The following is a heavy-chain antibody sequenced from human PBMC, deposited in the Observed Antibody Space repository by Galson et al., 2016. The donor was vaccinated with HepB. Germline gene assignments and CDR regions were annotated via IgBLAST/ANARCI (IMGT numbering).Heavy chain of an antibody. CDR1: GVSISRYY. CDR3: ASERAEPGSYYQYGMDV. CDR2: ISYSGRT. V-gene: IGHV4-59*01. Sequence: SETLSLTCSVSGVSISRYYWSWIRQAPGKGLEWIGYISYSGRTNYTPSLKRRVTISIDTSKNQFSLKLSSVTTADTAVYYCASERAEPGSYYQYGMDVWGQGTTVTVSS. J-gene: IGHJ6*02. D-gene: IGHD6-13*01.